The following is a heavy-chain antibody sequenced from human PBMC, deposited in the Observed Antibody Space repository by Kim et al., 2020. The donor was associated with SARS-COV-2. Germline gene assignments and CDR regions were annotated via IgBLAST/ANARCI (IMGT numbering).Heavy chain of an antibody. Sequence: SETLSLTCTVSGGSISSGGYYWSWIRQHPGKGLEWIGYIYYSGSTYYNPSLKSRVTISVDTSKNQFSLKLSSVTAADTAVYYCARNPYDFWSGYSPQAAFDIWGQGTMVTVSS. CDR3: ARNPYDFWSGYSPQAAFDI. D-gene: IGHD3-3*01. CDR1: GGSISSGGYY. J-gene: IGHJ3*02. CDR2: IYYSGST. V-gene: IGHV4-31*03.